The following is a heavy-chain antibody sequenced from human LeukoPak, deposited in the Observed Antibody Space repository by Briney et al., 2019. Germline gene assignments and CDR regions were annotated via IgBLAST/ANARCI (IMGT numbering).Heavy chain of an antibody. CDR2: IKPDGSEK. D-gene: IGHD1-26*01. CDR3: ARGGSYSVY. CDR1: GFTFSGYW. J-gene: IGHJ4*02. Sequence: GGSLRLPCAASGFTFSGYWMSWVRQTPGKGLEWVANIKPDGSEKYYVDSVKGRFTISRDNAKNSLYLQMNSLRAEDTAVYYCARGGSYSVYWGQGTLVTVSS. V-gene: IGHV3-7*04.